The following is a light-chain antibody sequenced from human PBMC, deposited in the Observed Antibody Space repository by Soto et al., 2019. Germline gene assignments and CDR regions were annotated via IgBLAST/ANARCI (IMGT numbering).Light chain of an antibody. V-gene: IGKV1-33*01. CDR2: DAS. CDR3: QQYDGLPFT. J-gene: IGKJ4*01. CDR1: EAIAYY. Sequence: DIQMTQSPSSLSASVGDRVTITCQASEAIAYYLNWYQHKPGKAPKLLIYDASSLQTGVPSRFSGGGSGANFTFTISSLQSEDIATYFCQQYDGLPFTFGGGTKVEIK.